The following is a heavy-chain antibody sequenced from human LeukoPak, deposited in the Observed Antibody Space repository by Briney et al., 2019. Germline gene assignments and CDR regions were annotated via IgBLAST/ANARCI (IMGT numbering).Heavy chain of an antibody. CDR1: GFTFSSYS. CDR3: AKRTMSAFDS. CDR2: ISGSGNGT. D-gene: IGHD5-24*01. J-gene: IGHJ4*02. Sequence: GGSLRLSCAASGFTFSSYSMNWVRQAPGKGLEWLSGISGSGNGTYYADSVKGRFIISRDNSKNMVYLQMNSLTVEDAATYYCAKRTMSAFDSWGQGTLLIVSS. V-gene: IGHV3-23*01.